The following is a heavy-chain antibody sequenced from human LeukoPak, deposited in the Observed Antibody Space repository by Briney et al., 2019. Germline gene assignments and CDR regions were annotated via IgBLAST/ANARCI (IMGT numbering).Heavy chain of an antibody. V-gene: IGHV3-21*01. Sequence: GGSLRLSCAASGFIFSSYSMIWVRQASGRGLEWVSSITSSSTYIYYADSVKGRFTISRDNAKNSLYLQMNSLRAEDTALYYCARESYGSGTFDYWGRGTLVSVSS. CDR2: ITSSSTYI. J-gene: IGHJ4*02. CDR3: ARESYGSGTFDY. CDR1: GFIFSSYS. D-gene: IGHD3-10*01.